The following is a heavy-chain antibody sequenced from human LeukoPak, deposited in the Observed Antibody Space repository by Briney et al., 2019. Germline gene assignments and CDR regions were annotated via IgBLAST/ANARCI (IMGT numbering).Heavy chain of an antibody. J-gene: IGHJ6*03. V-gene: IGHV1-8*03. CDR2: MNPNSGNT. CDR3: ARGPMGVPAAIDYYYYMDV. Sequence: ASVKVSCKAPGYTFTSYDINWVRQATGQGLEWMGWMNPNSGNTGYAQKFQGRVTITRNTSISTAYMELSSLRSEDTAVYYCARGPMGVPAAIDYYYYMDVWGKGTTVTVSS. CDR1: GYTFTSYD. D-gene: IGHD2-2*02.